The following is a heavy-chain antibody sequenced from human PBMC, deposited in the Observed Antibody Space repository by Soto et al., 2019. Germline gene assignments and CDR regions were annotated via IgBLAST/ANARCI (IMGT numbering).Heavy chain of an antibody. CDR2: ISHDGSNK. CDR1: GFTFSSYG. CDR3: ARFYYDSSGYLPSPYYYYYGMDV. Sequence: GGSLRLSCAASGFTFSSYGMHWVRQAPGKGLEWVAVISHDGSNKYYADSVKGRFTISRDNAKNTLYLQMNSLRAEDTAVYYCARFYYDSSGYLPSPYYYYYGMDVWGQGTTVTVSS. V-gene: IGHV3-30*03. J-gene: IGHJ6*02. D-gene: IGHD3-22*01.